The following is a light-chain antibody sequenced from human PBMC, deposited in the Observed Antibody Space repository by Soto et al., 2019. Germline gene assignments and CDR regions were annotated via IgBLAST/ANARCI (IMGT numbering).Light chain of an antibody. Sequence: DIQMTQSPSSLSASVGDRVTITCRASQSISSFLNWYQQKPGKAPRLLIYAASSLQSGVPSRFSASGSGTNFPLTISSLQPEDFATYDCQQSYSTPETFGQGTKVEIK. CDR1: QSISSF. J-gene: IGKJ1*01. V-gene: IGKV1-39*01. CDR3: QQSYSTPET. CDR2: AAS.